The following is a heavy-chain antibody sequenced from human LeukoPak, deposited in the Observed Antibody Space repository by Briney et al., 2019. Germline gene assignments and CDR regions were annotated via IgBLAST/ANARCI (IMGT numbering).Heavy chain of an antibody. D-gene: IGHD6-13*01. CDR1: GGSISSGGYY. CDR3: ARSGPPSIAAAYFDY. V-gene: IGHV4-30-2*01. CDR2: IYHSGST. J-gene: IGHJ4*02. Sequence: SQTLSLTCTVSGGSISSGGYYWSWIRQPPGKGLEWIGYIYHSGSTYYNPSLKSRVTISVDRSKNQFSLKLSSVTAADTAVYYRARSGPPSIAAAYFDYWGQGTLVTVSS.